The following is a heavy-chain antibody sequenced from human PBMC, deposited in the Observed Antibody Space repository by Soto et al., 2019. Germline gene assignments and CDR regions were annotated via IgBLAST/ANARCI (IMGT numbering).Heavy chain of an antibody. Sequence: QLQLQESGRGLVKTSETLSLTCSVSGGSISSSSYYWGWIRQPPGKGLEWIGSIYYSGSSYYNPSLKGRVTLPVDTSENKFSLRLSSVTAADTAVYYCATITRAYYMDVWGKGTKVTV. CDR2: IYYSGSS. CDR1: GGSISSSSYY. J-gene: IGHJ6*03. V-gene: IGHV4-39*01. CDR3: ATITRAYYMDV. D-gene: IGHD3-10*01.